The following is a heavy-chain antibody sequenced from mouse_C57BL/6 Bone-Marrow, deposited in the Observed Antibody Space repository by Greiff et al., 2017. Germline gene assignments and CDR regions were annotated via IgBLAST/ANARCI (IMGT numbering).Heavy chain of an antibody. Sequence: VKLLESGAELVRPGTSVKVSCKASGYAFTNYLIEWVKQRPGQGLEWIGVINPGSGGTNYNEKFKGKATLTADKSSSTAYMQLSSLTSEDSAVYFCEKWGRLRLRFAYWGQGTLVTVSA. CDR2: INPGSGGT. D-gene: IGHD3-2*02. CDR3: EKWGRLRLRFAY. CDR1: GYAFTNYL. V-gene: IGHV1-54*01. J-gene: IGHJ3*01.